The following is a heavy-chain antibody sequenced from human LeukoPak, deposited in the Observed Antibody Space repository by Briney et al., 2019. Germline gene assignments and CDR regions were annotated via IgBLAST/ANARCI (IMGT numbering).Heavy chain of an antibody. Sequence: GALRLSCAASGFTFSSYAMSWVRQAPGKGLEWVSAISGSGGSTYYADSVKGRFTISRDNSKNTLYLQMNSLRAEDTAVYYCAKDIEESGVPAAISWFDPWGQGTLVTVSS. CDR2: ISGSGGST. CDR3: AKDIEESGVPAAISWFDP. V-gene: IGHV3-23*01. D-gene: IGHD2-2*01. CDR1: GFTFSSYA. J-gene: IGHJ5*02.